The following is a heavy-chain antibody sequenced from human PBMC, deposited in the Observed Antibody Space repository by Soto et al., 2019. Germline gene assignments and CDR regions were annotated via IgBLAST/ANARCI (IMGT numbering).Heavy chain of an antibody. CDR1: GGSISSGGYY. D-gene: IGHD3-22*01. J-gene: IGHJ4*02. V-gene: IGHV4-31*03. CDR2: IYYSGST. CDR3: AREAGGYYYDSSGYSD. Sequence: SETLSLTCTVSGGSISSGGYYWSWIRQHPGKGLEWIGYIYYSGSTYYSPSLKSRVTISVDTSKNQFSLKLSSVTAADTAVYYCAREAGGYYYDSSGYSDWGQGTLVTVSS.